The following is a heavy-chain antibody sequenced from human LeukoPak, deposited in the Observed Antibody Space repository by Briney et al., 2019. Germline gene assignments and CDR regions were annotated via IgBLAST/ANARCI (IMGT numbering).Heavy chain of an antibody. V-gene: IGHV1-69*13. J-gene: IGHJ4*02. CDR3: ARVGSDYYDSSGCFDY. CDR1: GGTFSSYA. Sequence: GASVKVSCKASGGTFSSYAISWVRQAPGQGLEWMGGIIPIFGTANYAQKFQGRVTITADESTSTAYMELSSLRSEDTAVYYCARVGSDYYDSSGCFDYWGQGTLVTVSS. CDR2: IIPIFGTA. D-gene: IGHD3-22*01.